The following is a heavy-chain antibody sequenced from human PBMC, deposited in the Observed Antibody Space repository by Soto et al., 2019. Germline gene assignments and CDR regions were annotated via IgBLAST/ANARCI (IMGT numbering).Heavy chain of an antibody. CDR3: AKDLIVPGPLGGMDA. V-gene: IGHV1-69*01. J-gene: IGHJ6*02. D-gene: IGHD1-26*01. CDR1: GGSFNTYA. CDR2: IISIFGAA. Sequence: QVQLVQSGAEVKKPGTSVKVSCKVSGGSFNTYAISWVRQAPGQGLEWMGEIISIFGAAMYAQKFQGRVTITADDSANTLSLQMNNLRVEDTAVYFCAKDLIVPGPLGGMDAWGQGTTVSVSS.